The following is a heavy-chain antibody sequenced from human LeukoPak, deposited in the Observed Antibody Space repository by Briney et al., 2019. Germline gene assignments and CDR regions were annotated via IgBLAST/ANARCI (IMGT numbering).Heavy chain of an antibody. V-gene: IGHV3-74*01. D-gene: IGHD3-16*01. CDR3: VKDQLTVTTFSFDY. CDR1: GFTFSTYW. Sequence: PGGSLRLSCAASGFTFSTYWMHWVRQAPGKGLVWVSRINTDGSTTNYADSVRGRFTISRHNFNNTLFLQMNSLRAEDTAVYYCVKDQLTVTTFSFDYWGQGTLATVSP. CDR2: INTDGSTT. J-gene: IGHJ4*02.